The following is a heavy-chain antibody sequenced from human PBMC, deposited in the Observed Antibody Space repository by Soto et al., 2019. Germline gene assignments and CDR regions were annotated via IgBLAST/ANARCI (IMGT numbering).Heavy chain of an antibody. V-gene: IGHV3-64*01. CDR2: LSSNGGST. CDR1: GFTFSSYA. D-gene: IGHD4-4*01. Sequence: EVQLVESGGGLVQHGGSLRLSCAASGFTFSSYAMHWVRQAPGKGLEYVSALSSNGGSTYYANSVKGRFTISRDNSKNTLYLQMGSLRAEDMALYYCAREAHDYSNYGGYYYYMDVWGKGTTVTVSS. CDR3: AREAHDYSNYGGYYYYMDV. J-gene: IGHJ6*03.